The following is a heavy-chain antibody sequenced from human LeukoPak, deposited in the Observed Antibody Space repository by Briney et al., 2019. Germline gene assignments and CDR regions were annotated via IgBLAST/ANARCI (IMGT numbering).Heavy chain of an antibody. CDR2: IIPIFGTA. CDR3: ATLWFGELDAFDI. D-gene: IGHD3-10*01. Sequence: SVKVSCKASGGTFSSYAISWVRQAPGQGLEWMGGIIPIFGTANYAQKFQGRVTITADESTSTAYMELSSLRSEDTAVYYCATLWFGELDAFDIWGQGTMVTVSS. J-gene: IGHJ3*02. V-gene: IGHV1-69*13. CDR1: GGTFSSYA.